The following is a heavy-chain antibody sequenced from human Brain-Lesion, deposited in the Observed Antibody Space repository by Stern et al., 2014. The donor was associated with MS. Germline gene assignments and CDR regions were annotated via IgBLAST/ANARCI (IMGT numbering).Heavy chain of an antibody. V-gene: IGHV3-9*01. CDR2: LSWNSGTI. Sequence: QLVQYGGDLVQPGRSLRLSCAAFGFTFDDYAMHWVRQAPGKGLEWVAGLSWNSGTIGYADSVKGRFTTSRDNAYSSLYLQMNSLRPEDTALYYCARDITGSSAYFAYWGQGTLVTVSS. J-gene: IGHJ4*02. D-gene: IGHD1-14*01. CDR3: ARDITGSSAYFAY. CDR1: GFTFDDYA.